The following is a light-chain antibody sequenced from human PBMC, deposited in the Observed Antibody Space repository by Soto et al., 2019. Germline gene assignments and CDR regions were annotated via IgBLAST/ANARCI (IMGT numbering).Light chain of an antibody. CDR3: QQSYSTPVT. CDR1: QSISSY. CDR2: AAS. V-gene: IGKV1-39*01. J-gene: IGKJ1*01. Sequence: THSPSSLSASVGESVDLTCRASQSISSYLNWYQQKPGKAPKLLIYAASSLQSGVPSRFSGSGSGTDFTLTISSLQPEDFATYYCQQSYSTPVTFGQGTKVDIK.